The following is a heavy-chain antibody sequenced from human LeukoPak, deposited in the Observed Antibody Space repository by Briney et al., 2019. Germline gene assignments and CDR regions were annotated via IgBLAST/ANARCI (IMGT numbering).Heavy chain of an antibody. CDR1: GGSISSGGYY. Sequence: SETLSLTCAVSGGSISSGGYYWSWIRQHPGKGLEWIGYIYYSGSTYYNPSLKSRVTISVDTSKNQFSLKLSSVTAADTAVYYCARGGAARLHFQNWGQGTLVTVSS. D-gene: IGHD6-6*01. CDR2: IYYSGST. CDR3: ARGGAARLHFQN. J-gene: IGHJ1*01. V-gene: IGHV4-31*11.